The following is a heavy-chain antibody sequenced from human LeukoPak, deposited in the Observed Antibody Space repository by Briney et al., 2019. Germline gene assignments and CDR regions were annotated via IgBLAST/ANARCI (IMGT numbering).Heavy chain of an antibody. CDR3: ARDVVGFTYLY. CDR1: GFTFSSYS. J-gene: IGHJ4*02. CDR2: ISGSGTYT. Sequence: PGGPLRLSCAASGFTFSSYSMNWVRQAPGKGPEWVSSISGSGTYTYYADSVKGRFTISRDNAKNSLYLQMNSLRAEDTAVYYCARDVVGFTYLYWGQGTLVTVSS. V-gene: IGHV3-21*01. D-gene: IGHD2-15*01.